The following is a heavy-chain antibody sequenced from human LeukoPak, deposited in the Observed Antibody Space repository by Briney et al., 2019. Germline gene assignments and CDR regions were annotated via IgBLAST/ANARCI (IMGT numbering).Heavy chain of an antibody. CDR3: AGHSWINLYFDY. CDR2: IYYSGNT. J-gene: IGHJ4*02. V-gene: IGHV4-59*08. D-gene: IGHD5-12*01. Sequence: SETLSLTCTVSRGSISGHYWSWIRQSPGKGLEWIGNIYYSGNTNYNPSLKGRVTISIDTSRIHFSLHLSSVTAADTAVYYCAGHSWINLYFDYWGQGALVTVSS. CDR1: RGSISGHY.